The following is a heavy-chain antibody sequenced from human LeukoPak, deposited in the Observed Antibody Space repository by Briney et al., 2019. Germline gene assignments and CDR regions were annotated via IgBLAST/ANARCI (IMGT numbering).Heavy chain of an antibody. CDR1: GGSISSSY. CDR3: ARDGYSSSWKAFDI. CDR2: IYTSGST. J-gene: IGHJ3*02. D-gene: IGHD6-13*01. Sequence: SETLSLTCTVSGGSISSSYWSWIRQPAGKGLEWIGRIYTSGSTNYNPSLKSRVTMSVDTSKNQFSLKLSSVTAADTAVYYCARDGYSSSWKAFDIWGQGTMVTVSS. V-gene: IGHV4-4*07.